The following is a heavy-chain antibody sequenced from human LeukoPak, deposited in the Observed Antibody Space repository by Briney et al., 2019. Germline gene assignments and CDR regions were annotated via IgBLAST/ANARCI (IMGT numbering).Heavy chain of an antibody. CDR2: ISYDGSNK. V-gene: IGHV3-30-3*01. CDR3: ARDYTDLLDAFDI. D-gene: IGHD3-16*01. CDR1: GFTFSSYA. Sequence: GGSLRLSCAAAGFTFSSYAMHWVRQAPGKGLEWVAVISYDGSNKYYADSVKGRFTISRDNSKNTLYLQMNSLRAEDTAVYYCARDYTDLLDAFDIWGQGTMVTVSS. J-gene: IGHJ3*02.